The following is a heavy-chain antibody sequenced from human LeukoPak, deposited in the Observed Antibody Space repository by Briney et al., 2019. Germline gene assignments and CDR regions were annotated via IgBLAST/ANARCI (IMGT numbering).Heavy chain of an antibody. Sequence: SETLSLTCAVYGGSFSGYYWSWIREPQGKGLEWIGEINHSGSTNYNPSLNRRVTISVDTSKNQFSLKLSAVTAADTAVYYCARTRIQLWLYYFDYWGQGTLVTVSS. J-gene: IGHJ4*02. D-gene: IGHD5-18*01. V-gene: IGHV4-34*01. CDR2: INHSGST. CDR1: GGSFSGYY. CDR3: ARTRIQLWLYYFDY.